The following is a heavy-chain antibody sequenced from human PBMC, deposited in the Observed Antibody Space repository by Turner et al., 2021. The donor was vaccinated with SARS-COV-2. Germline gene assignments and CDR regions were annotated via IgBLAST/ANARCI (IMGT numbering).Heavy chain of an antibody. V-gene: IGHV1-2*02. CDR2: VTANSGDT. CDR3: ARVCNGNVCKNFDY. Sequence: QVQLVQSGAEVKKPGASVKVSCKASGYNFTAYNIHWLRQAPGQGLEWMGWVTANSGDTNYAQKFQGRVTMTRDTSISTAYMELSSLRSDDTAVYYCARVCNGNVCKNFDYWGQGTLVTVSS. CDR1: GYNFTAYN. D-gene: IGHD2-15*01. J-gene: IGHJ4*02.